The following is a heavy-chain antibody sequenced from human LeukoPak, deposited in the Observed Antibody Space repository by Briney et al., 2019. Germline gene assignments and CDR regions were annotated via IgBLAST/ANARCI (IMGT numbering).Heavy chain of an antibody. CDR2: INRSGST. Sequence: PSETLSLTCAVYGGAFSGYYWSWIRQPPGKGLEWIGEINRSGSTNYNPSLRSRVTISVDTSKNQFPLKLSSVTAADTAVYYCARTFIAARPHYFDYWGQGTLVTVSS. CDR3: ARTFIAARPHYFDY. CDR1: GGAFSGYY. J-gene: IGHJ4*02. V-gene: IGHV4-34*01. D-gene: IGHD6-6*01.